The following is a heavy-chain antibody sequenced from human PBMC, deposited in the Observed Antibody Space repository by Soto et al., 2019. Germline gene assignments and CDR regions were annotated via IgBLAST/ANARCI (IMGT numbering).Heavy chain of an antibody. D-gene: IGHD5-12*01. CDR2: IWYDGSNK. J-gene: IGHJ4*02. CDR3: ARGGSGYDLAY. Sequence: PGGSLRLSCAASGFTFSTYSMNWVRQAPGKGLEWVAVIWYDGSNKYYADSVKGRFTISRDNSKNTLYLQINSLRAEDTAVYYCARGGSGYDLAYWGQGTLVTVSS. CDR1: GFTFSTYS. V-gene: IGHV3-33*08.